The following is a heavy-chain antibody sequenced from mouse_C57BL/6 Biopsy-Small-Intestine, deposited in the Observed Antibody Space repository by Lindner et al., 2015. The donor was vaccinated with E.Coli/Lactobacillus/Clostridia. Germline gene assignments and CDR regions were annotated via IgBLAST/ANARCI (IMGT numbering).Heavy chain of an antibody. CDR2: IDPNSDGT. Sequence: VQLQESGTELVKPGASVKLSCKASGYTFTSYWMHWVKQRPGRGLEWIGRIDPNSDGTKYNEKFKRKATLTVDKSSSTVFMQLSSLTSEDSAVYYCARGDYDVGDYFDYWGQGTTLTVSS. CDR3: ARGDYDVGDYFDY. D-gene: IGHD2-4*01. J-gene: IGHJ2*01. V-gene: IGHV1-72*01. CDR1: GYTFTSYW.